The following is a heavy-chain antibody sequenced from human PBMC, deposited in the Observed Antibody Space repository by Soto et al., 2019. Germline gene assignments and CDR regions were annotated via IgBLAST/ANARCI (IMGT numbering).Heavy chain of an antibody. D-gene: IGHD6-6*01. CDR2: ISSGSATI. CDR1: GFTFSSFS. J-gene: IGHJ2*01. CDR3: ARDSASYRSSSGSYWFFEL. V-gene: IGHV3-48*02. Sequence: HPGGSLRLSSAASGFTFSSFSMNWVRQAPGKGLEWVSYISSGSATIYYTDSVKGRYTISRENAKSSLYLQMDSLTDEDTAVYYCARDSASYRSSSGSYWFFELWGPGTLVTVSS.